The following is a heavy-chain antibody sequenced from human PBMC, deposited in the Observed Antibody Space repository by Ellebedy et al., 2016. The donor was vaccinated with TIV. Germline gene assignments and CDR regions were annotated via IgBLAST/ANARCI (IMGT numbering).Heavy chain of an antibody. D-gene: IGHD1-26*01. CDR2: ISAYNGNR. CDR3: ARGRKVGDTHFFY. J-gene: IGHJ4*01. CDR1: GYTFTSYD. Sequence: AASVKVSCKASGYTFTSYDITWVRQAPGQGLEWMGWISAYNGNRNYAQKFQGRVTMTKDTSTGTAYMELRTLRSDDTAVYFCARGRKVGDTHFFYWGQGTLVTVSS. V-gene: IGHV1-18*01.